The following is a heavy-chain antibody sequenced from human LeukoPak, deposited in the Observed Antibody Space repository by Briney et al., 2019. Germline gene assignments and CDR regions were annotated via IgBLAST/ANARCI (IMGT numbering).Heavy chain of an antibody. D-gene: IGHD6-19*01. V-gene: IGHV4-39*01. CDR3: ARHSSGWFPSWFDP. CDR2: IYYSGST. J-gene: IGHJ5*02. CDR1: GGSISSSSYY. Sequence: SGTLSLTCTVSGGSISSSSYYWGWIRQPPGKGLEWIGSIYYSGSTYYNPSLKSRVTISVDTSKNQFSLKLSSVTAADTAVYYCARHSSGWFPSWFDPWGQGTLVTVSS.